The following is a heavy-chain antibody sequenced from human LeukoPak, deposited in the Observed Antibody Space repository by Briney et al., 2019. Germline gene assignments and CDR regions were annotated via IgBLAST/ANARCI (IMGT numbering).Heavy chain of an antibody. D-gene: IGHD5-18*01. CDR3: ARADTAMAPTGMDV. CDR2: IGTAGDT. J-gene: IGHJ6*02. CDR1: GFTFSSYD. V-gene: IGHV3-13*01. Sequence: GGSLRLSCAASGFTFSSYDMHWVRQATGKGLEWVSAIGTAGDTYYPGSVKGRFTISRENAKNSLYLQMNSLRAGDTAVYYCARADTAMAPTGMDVWGQGTTVTFSS.